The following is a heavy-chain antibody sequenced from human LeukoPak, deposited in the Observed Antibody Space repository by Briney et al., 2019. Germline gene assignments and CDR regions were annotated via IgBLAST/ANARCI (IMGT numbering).Heavy chain of an antibody. CDR3: AAVQPLRFLEWLPTPLP. CDR2: INPNSGGT. D-gene: IGHD3-3*01. Sequence: ASVKVSCKASGYTFTGYYMHWVRQAPGQGLERMGWINPNSGGTNYAQKFQGRVTMTRDTSISTAYMELSSLRSEDTAVYYCAAVQPLRFLEWLPTPLPWGQGTLVTVSS. V-gene: IGHV1-2*02. CDR1: GYTFTGYY. J-gene: IGHJ5*02.